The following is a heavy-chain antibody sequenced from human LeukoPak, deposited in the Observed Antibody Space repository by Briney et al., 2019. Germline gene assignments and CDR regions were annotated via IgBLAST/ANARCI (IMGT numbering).Heavy chain of an antibody. V-gene: IGHV3-23*01. CDR1: GITLSNYG. J-gene: IGHJ4*02. D-gene: IGHD3-22*01. CDR3: ARRGVVIRVILVGFHKEAYYFDS. Sequence: PGGSLRLSCAVSGITLSNYGMSWVRQTPGKGLEWVAGISGSGGTTSYADSVKGRFTISRDYPKNTLYLQMNSLRAEDTAVYFCARRGVVIRVILVGFHKEAYYFDSWGQGALVTVSS. CDR2: ISGSGGTT.